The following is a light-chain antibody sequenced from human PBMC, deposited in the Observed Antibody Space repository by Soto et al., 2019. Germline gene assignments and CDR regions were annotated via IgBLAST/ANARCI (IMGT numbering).Light chain of an antibody. V-gene: IGKV3-20*01. J-gene: IGKJ1*01. CDR1: QTVGSDY. CDR3: QQYRTSAQM. CDR2: GAS. Sequence: EIVLTQSPGTLSLSPGESATLSCRASQTVGSDYLAWYQQRPGQAPRLLIYGASSRATGIPDRFSGSGSGTDFTLTISRLEPEDFAVYYCQQYRTSAQMFGQGTQVEIK.